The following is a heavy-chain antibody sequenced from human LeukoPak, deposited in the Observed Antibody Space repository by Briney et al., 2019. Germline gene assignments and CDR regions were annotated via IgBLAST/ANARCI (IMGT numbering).Heavy chain of an antibody. CDR3: ARAQTYYGSGSYLY. D-gene: IGHD3-10*01. J-gene: IGHJ4*02. Sequence: GGSLRLSCAASGFTFSSYSMNWVRQAPGKGLEWVSSISSSSSYRYYADSLKGRLTISRDNAKNSLYLQMNSLRDEDTAVYYCARAQTYYGSGSYLYWGQGTLVTVSS. CDR1: GFTFSSYS. CDR2: ISSSSSYR. V-gene: IGHV3-21*01.